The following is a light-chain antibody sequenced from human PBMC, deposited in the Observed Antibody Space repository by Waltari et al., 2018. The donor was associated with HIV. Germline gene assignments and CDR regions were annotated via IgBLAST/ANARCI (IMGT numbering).Light chain of an antibody. Sequence: SYELTQPTSVSVSPGQTARITCSGDALPQKYVYWYQQKSGQAPVLVIYEDTKRPSGISETFSGSSSGTVATLTITGAQVEHEADYYCYSTYSSGVSWVFGGGTKLTVL. CDR1: ALPQKY. V-gene: IGLV3-10*01. CDR3: YSTYSSGVSWV. CDR2: EDT. J-gene: IGLJ3*02.